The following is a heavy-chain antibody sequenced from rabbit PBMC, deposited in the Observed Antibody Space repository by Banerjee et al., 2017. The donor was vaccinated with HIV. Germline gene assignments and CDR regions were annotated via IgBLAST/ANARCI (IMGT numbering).Heavy chain of an antibody. V-gene: IGHV1S45*01. J-gene: IGHJ4*01. CDR3: ARDLGGSSDSLNL. Sequence: LEESGGDLVKPEGSLTLTCTASGFTLSSYWMCWVRQAPGKGLEWIACIVAGSGDITYYASWANGRFTISKTSSTTVTLQMTSLTAADTATYFCARDLGGSSDSLNLWGQGTLVTVS. CDR1: GFTLSSYW. CDR2: IVAGSGDIT. D-gene: IGHD8-1*01.